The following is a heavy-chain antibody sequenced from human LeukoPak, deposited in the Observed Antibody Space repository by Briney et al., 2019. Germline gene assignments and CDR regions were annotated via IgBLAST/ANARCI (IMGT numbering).Heavy chain of an antibody. J-gene: IGHJ6*02. V-gene: IGHV4-39*01. D-gene: IGHD2-2*01. CDR3: ARGRVGLRYCSSTSCSYYYYYYGMDV. CDR2: IYYSGST. Sequence: SXTLSLTCTVXXGSLSSSSYYWGWVRQPPGRGLEWVGSIYYSGSTYYNPSLKSRVPISLDTSKTQFSLKLSSVTAADTAVYYCARGRVGLRYCSSTSCSYYYYYYGMDVGGQGTTVTVS. CDR1: XGSLSSSSYY.